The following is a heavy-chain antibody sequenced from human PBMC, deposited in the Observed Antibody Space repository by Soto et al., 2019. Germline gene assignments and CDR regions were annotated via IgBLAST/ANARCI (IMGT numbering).Heavy chain of an antibody. J-gene: IGHJ3*02. D-gene: IGHD4-17*01. CDR1: GFTFSSYA. Sequence: GGSLRLSCAASGFTFSSYAMSWVRQAPGKGLEWVSAISGSGGSTYYADSVKGRFTISRDNSKNTLYLQMNSLRAEDTAVYYCAKDPSGGIYDYGDYDAFDIWGQGTMVTVSS. CDR2: ISGSGGST. CDR3: AKDPSGGIYDYGDYDAFDI. V-gene: IGHV3-23*01.